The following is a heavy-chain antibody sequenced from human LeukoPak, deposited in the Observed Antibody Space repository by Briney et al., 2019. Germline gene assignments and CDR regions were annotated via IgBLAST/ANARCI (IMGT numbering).Heavy chain of an antibody. CDR3: ARVSSSSWYAAIDY. CDR2: INPNSGGT. J-gene: IGHJ4*02. V-gene: IGHV1-2*02. D-gene: IGHD6-13*01. CDR1: GYTFTGYY. Sequence: ASVKVSCKASGYTFTGYYMHWVRQAPGQGLEWMGWINPNSGGTNYAQKFQGRATMTRDTSTTTAYMELRSLRADDTAVYYCARVSSSSWYAAIDYWGQGTLVTVSS.